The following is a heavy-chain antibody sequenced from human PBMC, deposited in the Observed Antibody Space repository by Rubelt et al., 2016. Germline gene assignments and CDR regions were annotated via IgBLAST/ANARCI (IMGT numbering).Heavy chain of an antibody. J-gene: IGHJ5*02. V-gene: IGHV4-59*01. CDR1: GGSISNYH. CDR2: IYYSGST. D-gene: IGHD6-19*01. Sequence: VQLQASCPGLVKPSETLSLTCTVSGGSISNYHWSWIRPPPANRLQWIGYIYYSGSTNYNPSLMSRVTMSVDTSKNQFSLEVRDVTAADTAVYYCAREVPVDGTAFDPWGQGTLVTVSS. CDR3: AREVPVDGTAFDP.